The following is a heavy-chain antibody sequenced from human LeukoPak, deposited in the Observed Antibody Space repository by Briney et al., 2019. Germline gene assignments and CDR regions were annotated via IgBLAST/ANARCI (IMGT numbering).Heavy chain of an antibody. CDR2: MNPNSGNT. V-gene: IGHV1-8*01. J-gene: IGHJ6*02. CDR3: ATLPSSGDYYGVDV. D-gene: IGHD6-6*01. Sequence: ASVKVSCKASGYTFTSYDINWVRQATGQGLEWMGWMNPNSGNTGYAQKFQGRVTMTRNTSISTAYMELSSLRSEDTAVYYCATLPSSGDYYGVDVWGQGTTVTVSS. CDR1: GYTFTSYD.